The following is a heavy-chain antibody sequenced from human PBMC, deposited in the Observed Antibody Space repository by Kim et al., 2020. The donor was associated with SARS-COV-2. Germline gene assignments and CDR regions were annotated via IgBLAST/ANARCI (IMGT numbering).Heavy chain of an antibody. CDR2: IYSGGST. J-gene: IGHJ5*02. D-gene: IGHD3-22*01. Sequence: GGSLRLSCAASGFTVSSNYMSWVRQAPGKGLEWVSVIYSGGSTYYADSVKGRFTISRHNSKNTLYLQMNSLRAEDTAVYYCAREDYDSSGYYYAWGQGTLVTVSS. V-gene: IGHV3-53*04. CDR3: AREDYDSSGYYYA. CDR1: GFTVSSNY.